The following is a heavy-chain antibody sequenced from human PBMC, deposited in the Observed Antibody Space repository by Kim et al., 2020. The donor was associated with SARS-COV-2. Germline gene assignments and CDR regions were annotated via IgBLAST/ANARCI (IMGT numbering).Heavy chain of an antibody. Sequence: GGSLRLSCAASGFTFSDYYMSWIRQAPGKGLEWVSYISSSSYTNYADSVKGRFTISRDNAKNSLYLQMNSLRAEDTAVYYCARGDEDGGMDVWGQGTTVTVSS. CDR3: ARGDEDGGMDV. V-gene: IGHV3-11*05. J-gene: IGHJ6*02. CDR2: ISSSSYT. CDR1: GFTFSDYY.